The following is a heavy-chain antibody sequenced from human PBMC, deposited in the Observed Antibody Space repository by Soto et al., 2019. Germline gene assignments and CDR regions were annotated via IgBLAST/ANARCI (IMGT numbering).Heavy chain of an antibody. CDR1: GFTFSSYA. CDR2: ISAGGDST. D-gene: IGHD6-19*01. J-gene: IGHJ4*02. CDR3: AKDRSLEVAGYFYY. V-gene: IGHV3-23*01. Sequence: EVQLLESGGGLVQPGGSLRLSCAASGFTFSSYAMSWVRQAPGTGLECVSTISAGGDSTYSADSVKGRFTISRDNSKNTLYLQMNSLRAEDTAEYYCAKDRSLEVAGYFYYWGQGTLVTVSS.